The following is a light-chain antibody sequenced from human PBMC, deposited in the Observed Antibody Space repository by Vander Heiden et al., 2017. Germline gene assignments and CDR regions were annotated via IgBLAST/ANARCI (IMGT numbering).Light chain of an antibody. Sequence: QSVLTQPPSVSAASGQRVTISCSGSTSNIKGNSVSWYQQVPGTVPKLLIYDNDKRPSGIPDRFSGSKSATSATLVITGLQTGDEANYYCGTWDSSLSVVVFGGETRLTVL. CDR1: TSNIKGNS. CDR2: DND. V-gene: IGLV1-51*01. CDR3: GTWDSSLSVVV. J-gene: IGLJ2*01.